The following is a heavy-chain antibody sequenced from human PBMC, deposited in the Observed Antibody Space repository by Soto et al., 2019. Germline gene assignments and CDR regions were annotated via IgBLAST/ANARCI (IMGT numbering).Heavy chain of an antibody. D-gene: IGHD2-21*02. CDR3: VQSRCGGDCLQSYASHYYYGMDV. V-gene: IGHV2-5*02. J-gene: IGHJ6*02. CDR1: GFSLSTSGVS. CDR2: IYWDDDK. Sequence: QITLKESGPTLVKPTQTLTLTCSFSGFSLSTSGVSVGWIRQPPGKALEWLALIYWDDDKRYSPSLRSRLTVTKDTSKNQVVLIMTNMDPVDTATYYCVQSRCGGDCLQSYASHYYYGMDVWGQGTTVTVSS.